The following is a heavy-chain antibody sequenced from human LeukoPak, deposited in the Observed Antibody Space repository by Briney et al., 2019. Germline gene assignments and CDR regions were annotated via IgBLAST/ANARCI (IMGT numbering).Heavy chain of an antibody. V-gene: IGHV3-23*01. CDR2: ISGSGINT. D-gene: IGHD3-16*01. Sequence: TGGSLRLSCAASGFTFSTYAMSWVRQAPGQGLEWVSDISGSGINTYYADSVKGRFTISRDNSKNTLYLEMNSLRAEDTAVYYCAKKWGAYFDYWGQGTLVTVSS. CDR3: AKKWGAYFDY. CDR1: GFTFSTYA. J-gene: IGHJ4*02.